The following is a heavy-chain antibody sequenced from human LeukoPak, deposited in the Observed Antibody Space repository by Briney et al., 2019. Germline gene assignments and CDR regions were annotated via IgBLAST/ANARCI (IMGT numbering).Heavy chain of an antibody. V-gene: IGHV3-23*01. J-gene: IGHJ4*02. CDR3: AKDGDFWSGYYRPYYFDY. Sequence: GGSLRLSCAASGFTFSSYAMSWVRQAPWKGLEWVSAISGSGGSTYYADSVKGRFTISRDNSKNTLYLQMNSLRAEDTAVYYCAKDGDFWSGYYRPYYFDYWGQGTLVTVSS. CDR2: ISGSGGST. CDR1: GFTFSSYA. D-gene: IGHD3-3*01.